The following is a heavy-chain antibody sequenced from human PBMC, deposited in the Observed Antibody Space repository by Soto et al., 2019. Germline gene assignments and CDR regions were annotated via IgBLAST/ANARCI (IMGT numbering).Heavy chain of an antibody. D-gene: IGHD3-9*01. CDR2: ISVSGTMR. CDR1: GFTFSSYE. V-gene: IGHV3-48*03. J-gene: IGHJ6*02. CDR3: ATAGLTGTV. Sequence: GGSLRLSCAPSGFTFSSYEMNWVRQAPGKGLEWVSYISVSGTMRFYADAVKGRFTISRDNTKKILYPQMNSLRAEDTALYYCATAGLTGTVWGQGTTVTVSS.